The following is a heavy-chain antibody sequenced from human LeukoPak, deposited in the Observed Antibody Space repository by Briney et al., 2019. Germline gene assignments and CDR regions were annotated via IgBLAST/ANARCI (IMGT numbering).Heavy chain of an antibody. V-gene: IGHV4-38-2*02. CDR1: GYSISSGYY. CDR2: IYHSGST. Sequence: SETLSLTCTVSGYSISSGYYWGWIRQPPGKGLEWIGSIYHSGSTYYNPSLKSRVTISVDTSKNQFSLKLSSVTAADTAVYYRARDGFSEQWLIFAENAFDIWGQGTMVTVSS. CDR3: ARDGFSEQWLIFAENAFDI. D-gene: IGHD6-19*01. J-gene: IGHJ3*02.